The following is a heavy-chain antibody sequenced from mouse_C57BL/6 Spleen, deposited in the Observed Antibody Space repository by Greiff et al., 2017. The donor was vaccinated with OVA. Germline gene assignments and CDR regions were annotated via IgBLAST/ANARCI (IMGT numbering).Heavy chain of an antibody. CDR1: GYTFTDYE. V-gene: IGHV1-15*01. J-gene: IGHJ4*01. Sequence: QVQLKESGAELVRPGASVTLSCKASGYTFTDYEMHWVKQTPVHGLEWIGAIDPETGGTAYNQKFKGKAILTADKSSSTAYMELRSLTSEDSAVYYCTRSSPLYYYAMDYWGQGTSVTVSS. D-gene: IGHD1-1*01. CDR2: IDPETGGT. CDR3: TRSSPLYYYAMDY.